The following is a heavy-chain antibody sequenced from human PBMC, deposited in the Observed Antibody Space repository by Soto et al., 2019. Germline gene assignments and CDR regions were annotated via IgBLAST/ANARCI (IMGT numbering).Heavy chain of an antibody. CDR1: GGSISSGGYY. Sequence: QVQLQESGPGLVKPSQTLSLTCTVSGGSISSGGYYWSWIRQHPGKGLEWIGYIYYSGSTYYNPSLKSRVTISVDTSKNQFSLKLSSVTAADTAVYYCARSTVERAREYFQHWGQGTLVTVSS. CDR3: ARSTVERAREYFQH. D-gene: IGHD4-17*01. V-gene: IGHV4-31*03. CDR2: IYYSGST. J-gene: IGHJ1*01.